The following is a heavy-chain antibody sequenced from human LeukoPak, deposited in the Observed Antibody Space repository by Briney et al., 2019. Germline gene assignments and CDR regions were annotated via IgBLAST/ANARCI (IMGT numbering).Heavy chain of an antibody. V-gene: IGHV3-74*01. CDR2: VNSDGTST. CDR3: AKIQTAAAGFFDY. Sequence: GGSLRLSCAASGFTFSSFWMHWVRQVPGKGLVWVSRVNSDGTSTTYADSVKGRFTISRDNSKNTLYLQMNSLRAEDTAVYYCAKIQTAAAGFFDYWGQGTLVTVSS. CDR1: GFTFSSFW. D-gene: IGHD6-13*01. J-gene: IGHJ4*02.